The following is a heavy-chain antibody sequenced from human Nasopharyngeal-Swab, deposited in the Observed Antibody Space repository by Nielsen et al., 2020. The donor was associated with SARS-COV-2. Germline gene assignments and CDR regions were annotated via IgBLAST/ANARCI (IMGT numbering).Heavy chain of an antibody. CDR3: ARVRDNGYYFDS. V-gene: IGHV4-30-4*01. CDR1: GGSISSRDYY. CDR2: IYYRGTT. Sequence: LRLSCTVSGGSISSRDYYWSWIRQSPGKGLDWIGYIYYRGTTDHNPTLQSRVAMSVDTSKNEFSLKVMSVTASDTATYYCARVRDNGYYFDSWGQGTLVTVSS. D-gene: IGHD5-24*01. J-gene: IGHJ4*02.